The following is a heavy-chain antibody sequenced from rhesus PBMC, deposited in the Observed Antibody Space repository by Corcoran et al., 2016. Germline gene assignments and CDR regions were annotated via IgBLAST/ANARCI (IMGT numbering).Heavy chain of an antibody. V-gene: IGHV5-2*01. J-gene: IGHJ2*01. D-gene: IGHD6-37*01. CDR2: LVPSDSVT. Sequence: EVQLVQSGAEVKRPGESLKISCKTSGYSFTFYWISWLRQRPAKGLEWMGALVPSDSVTRYSPSFQGQVTISATKSISTTYLQWNSLKASDSATYYCAKGGGGWSDWYFDLWGPGTPITISS. CDR1: GYSFTFYW. CDR3: AKGGGGWSDWYFDL.